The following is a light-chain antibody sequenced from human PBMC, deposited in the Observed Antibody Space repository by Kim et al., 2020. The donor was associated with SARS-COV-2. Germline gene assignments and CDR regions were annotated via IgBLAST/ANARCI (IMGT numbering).Light chain of an antibody. CDR1: QGNRND. J-gene: IGKJ2*03. CDR2: AAS. CDR3: LQHNNYPYS. V-gene: IGKV1-17*01. Sequence: SASVGDRVIITCRASQGNRNDLGWYQQKPGKAPKRLIYAASSLQSGVPSRFSGSGSGTDFNLTMSSLQPEDFATYYCLQHNNYPYSFGQGTKLEI.